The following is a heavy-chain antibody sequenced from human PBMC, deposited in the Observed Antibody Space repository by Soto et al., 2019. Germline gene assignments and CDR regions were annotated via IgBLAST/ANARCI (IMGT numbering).Heavy chain of an antibody. CDR1: GGSISSSSYY. V-gene: IGHV4-39*01. D-gene: IGHD5-18*01. J-gene: IGHJ4*02. CDR2: IYYSGST. CDR3: ARRGRRDTLVY. Sequence: QLQLQESGPGLVKPSEPLSLTCTVSGGSISSSSYYWGWIRQPPGKGLEWIGSIYYSGSTYYNPSLKSRVTISVDTSKNQFSLKLSSVTAADTAVYYCARRGRRDTLVYWRQGTLVTVSS.